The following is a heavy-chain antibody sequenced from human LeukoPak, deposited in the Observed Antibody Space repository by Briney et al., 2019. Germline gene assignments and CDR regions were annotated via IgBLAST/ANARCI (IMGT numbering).Heavy chain of an antibody. Sequence: ASVKVSCKASGYTSTSYGINWVRQATGQGLEWMGWMNPNSGNTGYAQKFQGRVTMTRNTSISTAYMELSSLRSEDTAVYYCARSELLRYFDWLPNYYYYYGMDVWGQGTTVTVSS. V-gene: IGHV1-8*01. CDR1: GYTSTSYG. CDR3: ARSELLRYFDWLPNYYYYYGMDV. D-gene: IGHD3-9*01. J-gene: IGHJ6*02. CDR2: MNPNSGNT.